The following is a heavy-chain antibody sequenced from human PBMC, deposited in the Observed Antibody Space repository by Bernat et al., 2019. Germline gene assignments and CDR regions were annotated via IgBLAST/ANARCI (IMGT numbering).Heavy chain of an antibody. CDR3: AKGGDYSSSGFDY. CDR2: ISYDETNK. D-gene: IGHD6-6*01. V-gene: IGHV3-30-3*01. J-gene: IGHJ4*02. CDR1: GFTFCSYA. Sequence: QVQLVESGGGVVQPGRSLRLSCAASGFTFCSYAMHWVRQAPGKGLEWVATISYDETNKYYADSVKGRFTISRDNSKNTLSLLMNSLTAEDTAVYYCAKGGDYSSSGFDYWGQGTLVTVSS.